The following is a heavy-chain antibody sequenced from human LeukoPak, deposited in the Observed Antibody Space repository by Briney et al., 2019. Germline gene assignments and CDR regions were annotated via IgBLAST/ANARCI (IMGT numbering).Heavy chain of an antibody. CDR2: IGWNSGTI. Sequence: GGSLRLSCAASGFTFDDYAMHWVRHAPGKGLEWVSGIGWNSGTIHYADSVKGRFTISRDNAKNSLYLQMNSLRAEDTAVYYCARRWWQQLVVTLFDYWGQGTLVTVSS. V-gene: IGHV3-9*01. CDR3: ARRWWQQLVVTLFDY. D-gene: IGHD6-13*01. J-gene: IGHJ4*02. CDR1: GFTFDDYA.